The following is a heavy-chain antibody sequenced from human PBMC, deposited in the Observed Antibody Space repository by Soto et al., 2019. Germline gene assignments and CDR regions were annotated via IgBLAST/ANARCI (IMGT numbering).Heavy chain of an antibody. CDR1: GGSISSSNYH. CDR2: MYYSGSA. V-gene: IGHV4-39*01. CDR3: ARHLDRAAAAFDY. J-gene: IGHJ4*02. D-gene: IGHD6-13*01. Sequence: PSETLSLTCTVSGGSISSSNYHWGWIRQPPGKGLEWIGSMYYSGSAYYNPSLKSRVTISVDTSKNQFSLKLTSVTAADTAVYYCARHLDRAAAAFDYWGQGTLVTVSS.